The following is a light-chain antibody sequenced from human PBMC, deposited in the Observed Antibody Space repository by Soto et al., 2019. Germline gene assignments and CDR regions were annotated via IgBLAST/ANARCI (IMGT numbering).Light chain of an antibody. CDR2: EGS. V-gene: IGLV2-23*01. CDR3: CSYAGSSTLYV. J-gene: IGLJ1*01. Sequence: QSVLTQPASVSGSPGQSITISCTGTSSDVGSYNLVSWYQQHPGKAPKLMIYEGSKRPSGVSSRFSGSKSGNTASLTISGLQAEDEADYYCCSYAGSSTLYVFGTGTKLTVL. CDR1: SSDVGSYNL.